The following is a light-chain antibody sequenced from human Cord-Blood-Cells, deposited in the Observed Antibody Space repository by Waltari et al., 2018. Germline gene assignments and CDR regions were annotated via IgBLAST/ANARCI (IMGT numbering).Light chain of an antibody. CDR2: AAS. CDR1: PGISSY. Sequence: DIQLTQSPSFLSASVGDRVTITCRASPGISSYLTWYQQKPGKASKLLIYAASTLQSGVPSRFSGSGSGTEFTLTISSLQPEDFATYYCQQLKTFGQGTKVEIK. CDR3: QQLKT. J-gene: IGKJ1*01. V-gene: IGKV1-9*01.